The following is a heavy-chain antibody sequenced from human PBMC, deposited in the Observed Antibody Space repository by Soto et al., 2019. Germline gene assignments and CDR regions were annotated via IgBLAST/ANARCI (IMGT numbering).Heavy chain of an antibody. CDR1: GGTFSSYA. D-gene: IGHD2-15*01. CDR2: IIPIFGTA. Sequence: SVKVSCTASGGTFSSYAISWVRQAPGQGLEWMGGIIPIFGTANYAQKFQGRVTITADESTSTADMELSSLRSEDTAVYYCARDCSAGSCYGDWGQGTSVSLAS. V-gene: IGHV1-69*13. CDR3: ARDCSAGSCYGD. J-gene: IGHJ4*02.